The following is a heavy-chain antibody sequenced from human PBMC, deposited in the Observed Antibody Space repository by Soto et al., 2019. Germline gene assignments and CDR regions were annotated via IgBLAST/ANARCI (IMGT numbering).Heavy chain of an antibody. V-gene: IGHV3-73*01. CDR3: TRLISAALDY. CDR1: GFVFKDSS. J-gene: IGHJ4*02. D-gene: IGHD3-10*01. CDR2: IRDRAFSYAT. Sequence: EVLLVESGGGLVQPGGSLKLSCAASGFVFKDSSIHWVRQASGKGLEWVGRIRDRAFSYATAYAASVKGRFTISRDDSTNTVYLQMNSLKTEDTAIYYCTRLISAALDYWGQGTLVTVSS.